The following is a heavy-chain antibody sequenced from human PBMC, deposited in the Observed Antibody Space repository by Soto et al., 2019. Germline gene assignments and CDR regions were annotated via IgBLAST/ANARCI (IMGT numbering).Heavy chain of an antibody. V-gene: IGHV4-30-4*01. CDR1: GGPVRDAFYY. CDR3: ARELDGGVFDI. CDR2: LPYTVST. Sequence: QVHLQESGPQLVKPSQPLSLTCTVSGGPVRDAFYYWTGIRQPPWKGPEWMGYLPYTVSTYYNPSLRNRATISVDESSILLALRLSSVTAADTAVYYCARELDGGVFDIWGRGTLVTVSS. D-gene: IGHD2-8*02. J-gene: IGHJ3*02.